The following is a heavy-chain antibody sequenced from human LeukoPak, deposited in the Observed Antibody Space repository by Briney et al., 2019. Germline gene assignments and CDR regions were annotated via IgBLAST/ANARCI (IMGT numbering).Heavy chain of an antibody. CDR2: ISSRGTT. Sequence: GGSLRLSCACSGFNFIDYNMNWVRQAPGKGLEWISYISSRGTTYYADSVKGRFTISRDNARNSLYLQGDSLTAADTAVYYCTRGVPATISGWYFDLWGRGTLVTVSS. D-gene: IGHD3-9*01. V-gene: IGHV3-69-1*01. J-gene: IGHJ2*01. CDR3: TRGVPATISGWYFDL. CDR1: GFNFIDYN.